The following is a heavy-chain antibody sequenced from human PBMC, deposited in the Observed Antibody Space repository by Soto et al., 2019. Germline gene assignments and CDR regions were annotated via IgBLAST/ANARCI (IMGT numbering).Heavy chain of an antibody. CDR3: ARGGYFDSSNYLAY. CDR2: MNPNNGNA. CDR1: GFTFITYD. V-gene: IGHV1-8*01. Sequence: ASVKVSCKASGFTFITYDFSWVRQAAGQGLEWMGWMNPNNGNAGFAQKFRGRINMTRNTSISTAYLGLSSLRSDDSAVYYCARGGYFDSSNYLAYWGLGTLVTVAS. J-gene: IGHJ1*01. D-gene: IGHD3-22*01.